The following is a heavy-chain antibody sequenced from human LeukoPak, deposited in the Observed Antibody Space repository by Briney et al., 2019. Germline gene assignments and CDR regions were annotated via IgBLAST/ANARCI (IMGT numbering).Heavy chain of an antibody. CDR2: IDYSGST. CDR3: ARGRYYFDSSGYDY. J-gene: IGHJ4*02. V-gene: IGHV4-34*01. CDR1: GGSITGYY. D-gene: IGHD3-22*01. Sequence: SETLSLTCTVSGGSITGYYWTWIRQSPGKGLEWIGEIDYSGSTNYNPSLKSRVTISVDTSKNQFSLRLSSVTAADTAVYYCARGRYYFDSSGYDYWGQGTLVTVSS.